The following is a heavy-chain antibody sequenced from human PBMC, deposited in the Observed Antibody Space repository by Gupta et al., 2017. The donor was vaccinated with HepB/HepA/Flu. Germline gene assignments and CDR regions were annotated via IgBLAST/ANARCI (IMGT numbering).Heavy chain of an antibody. CDR2: ISGSGGST. D-gene: IGHD3-22*01. CDR1: GFTFSSYA. J-gene: IGHJ4*02. Sequence: EVQLLESGGGLVQPGGSLRLSCAASGFTFSSYAMSWVRQAPGKGLEWVSAISGSGGSTYYAESVKGRFTISRDNSKNTLYLQMKSLRAEETAVYYGAKITYYYDSSGYYSGYFDDWGQGTLVTVSS. V-gene: IGHV3-23*01. CDR3: AKITYYYDSSGYYSGYFDD.